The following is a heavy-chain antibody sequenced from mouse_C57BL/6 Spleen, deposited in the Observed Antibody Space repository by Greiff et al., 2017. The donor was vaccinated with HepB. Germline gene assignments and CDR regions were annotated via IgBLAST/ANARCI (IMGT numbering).Heavy chain of an antibody. J-gene: IGHJ4*01. CDR1: GYTFTSYW. Sequence: VQLQQPGAELVRPGSSVKLSCKASGYTFTSYWMHWVKQRPIQGLEWIGNIDPSDSETHYNQKFKDKATLTVDKSSSTAYMQLSSLTSEDSAVYYCARQNSGNRGYAMDYWGQGTSVTVSS. V-gene: IGHV1-52*01. CDR2: IDPSDSET. CDR3: ARQNSGNRGYAMDY. D-gene: IGHD1-1*01.